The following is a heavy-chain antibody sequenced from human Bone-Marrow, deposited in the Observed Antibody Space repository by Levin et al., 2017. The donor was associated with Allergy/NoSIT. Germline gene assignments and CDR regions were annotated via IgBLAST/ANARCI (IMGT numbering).Heavy chain of an antibody. V-gene: IGHV3-13*04. CDR3: ARTRLLWFGESYWYFDL. J-gene: IGHJ2*01. Sequence: PGGSLRLSCAASGFTFSSYDMHWVRQATGKGLEWVSAIGTAGDTYYPGSVKGRFTISRENAKNSLYLQMNSPRAGDTAVYYCARTRLLWFGESYWYFDLWGRGTLVTVSS. CDR1: GFTFSSYD. CDR2: IGTAGDT. D-gene: IGHD3-10*01.